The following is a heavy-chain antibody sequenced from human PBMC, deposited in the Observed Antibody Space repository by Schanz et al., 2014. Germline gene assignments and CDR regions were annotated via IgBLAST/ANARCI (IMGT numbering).Heavy chain of an antibody. CDR1: GFTFSNYA. CDR3: ARESGGQNDLDPEPHKYAYMDV. V-gene: IGHV3-30*04. CDR2: ISSDGNQQ. J-gene: IGHJ6*03. D-gene: IGHD2-2*01. Sequence: QVQLVESGGGVVRPGGSLRLSCAGSGFTFSNYAIHWVRQAPGKGLEWVGVISSDGNQQYYVDSVRGRFTISRDNTKNFLHLEMNNLRAEDTAVYFCARESGGQNDLDPEPHKYAYMDVWGKGTTVTVSS.